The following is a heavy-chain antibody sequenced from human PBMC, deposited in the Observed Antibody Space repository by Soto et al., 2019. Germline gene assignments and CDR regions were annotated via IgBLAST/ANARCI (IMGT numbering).Heavy chain of an antibody. J-gene: IGHJ4*02. D-gene: IGHD6-19*01. Sequence: GASVKVSCKASGGTFSSYAISWVRQAPGQGLEWMGGIIPIFGTANYAQKFQGRVTITADESTSTAYMELSSLRSEDTAVYYCAKEPIAVAGTNPENYYFDYWGQGTLVTVSS. CDR2: IIPIFGTA. V-gene: IGHV1-69*13. CDR3: AKEPIAVAGTNPENYYFDY. CDR1: GGTFSSYA.